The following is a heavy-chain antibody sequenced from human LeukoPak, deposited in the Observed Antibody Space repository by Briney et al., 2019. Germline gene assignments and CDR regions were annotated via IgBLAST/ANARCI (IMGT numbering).Heavy chain of an antibody. Sequence: SETLSLTCTVSVRSIRSSSYYWGWIRQPPRKRVEWIGSIYYSWSLYYTPSRTRRVTISVDTSQSQFSLKLSDVPAADTAVYYCARELRSGWYDYFDYWGQGTLVTVSS. CDR3: ARELRSGWYDYFDY. D-gene: IGHD6-19*01. CDR1: VRSIRSSSYY. V-gene: IGHV4-39*02. J-gene: IGHJ4*02. CDR2: IYYSWSL.